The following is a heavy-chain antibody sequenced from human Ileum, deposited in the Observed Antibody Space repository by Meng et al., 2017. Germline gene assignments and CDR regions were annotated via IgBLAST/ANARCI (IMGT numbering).Heavy chain of an antibody. CDR3: ARGRHCSSTTCYLSDS. J-gene: IGHJ4*02. V-gene: IGHV1-18*01. Sequence: QVHLVQSGHEVRKPGASVKVSCQASGYSFTNDGINWVRQAPGKGLEWMGWTSTYNSNRNYAQSLQGRVTMTTDTSTTTAYMELRSLTFDDTAVYYCARGRHCSSTTCYLSDSWGQGTLVTVSS. CDR2: TSTYNSNR. CDR1: GYSFTNDG. D-gene: IGHD2-2*01.